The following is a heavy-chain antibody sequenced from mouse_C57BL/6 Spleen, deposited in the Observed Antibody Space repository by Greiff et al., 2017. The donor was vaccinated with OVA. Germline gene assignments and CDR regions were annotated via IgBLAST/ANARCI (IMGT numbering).Heavy chain of an antibody. CDR2: INPSTGGT. J-gene: IGHJ1*03. V-gene: IGHV1-42*01. D-gene: IGHD2-5*01. Sequence: EVKLQESGPELVKPGASVKISCKASGYSFTGYYMNWVKQSPEKSLEWIGEINPSTGGTTYNQKFKAKATLTVDKSSSTAYMQLKSLTSEDSAVYYCARYSNYGYFDVWGTGTTVTVSS. CDR1: GYSFTGYY. CDR3: ARYSNYGYFDV.